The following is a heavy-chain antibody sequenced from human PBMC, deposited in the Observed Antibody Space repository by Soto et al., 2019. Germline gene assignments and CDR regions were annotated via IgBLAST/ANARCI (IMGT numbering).Heavy chain of an antibody. D-gene: IGHD6-13*01. CDR1: GFSFSSYS. CDR3: ARVFSSSWYFDY. V-gene: IGHV3-21*01. J-gene: IGHJ4*02. Sequence: EVHLVESGGGLVKPGGSLRLSCAASGFSFSSYSMNWVRLAPGKGLEWVSSIGTSGDYIYYADSVKGRFTISRDNAKNSLYLQLNSVRAEDTAVYYCARVFSSSWYFDYCGQGTLVTVSS. CDR2: IGTSGDYI.